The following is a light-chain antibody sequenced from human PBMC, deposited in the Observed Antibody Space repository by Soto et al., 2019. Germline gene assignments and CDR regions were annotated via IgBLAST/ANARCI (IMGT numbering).Light chain of an antibody. V-gene: IGKV3-20*01. CDR3: QQYGNSPQT. J-gene: IGKJ1*01. Sequence: EIVLTQSPGTLSLSPGERATLSCRASQSVRKNCLAWYQQKPGQAPRLLIYDVSIRASGSPDRFSGSGSGTDFTLNIGRLEPEDLAVYYCQQYGNSPQTFGQGTKVDIK. CDR2: DVS. CDR1: QSVRKNC.